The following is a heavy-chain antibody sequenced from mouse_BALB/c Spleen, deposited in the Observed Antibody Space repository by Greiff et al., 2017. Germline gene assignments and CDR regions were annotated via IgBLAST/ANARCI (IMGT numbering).Heavy chain of an antibody. D-gene: IGHD5-1*01. J-gene: IGHJ4*01. V-gene: IGHV5-17*02. Sequence: EVMLVESGGGLVQPGGSRKLSCAASGFTFSSVGMYWVRQAPEKRLVWVAYISSGSSTTYYADTVKGRFTISRDNAKNTLFLQMTSLRSEDTAMYYCAIYEYVALYAMDYWGQGTSVTVSS. CDR2: ISSGSSTT. CDR3: AIYEYVALYAMDY. CDR1: GFTFSSVG.